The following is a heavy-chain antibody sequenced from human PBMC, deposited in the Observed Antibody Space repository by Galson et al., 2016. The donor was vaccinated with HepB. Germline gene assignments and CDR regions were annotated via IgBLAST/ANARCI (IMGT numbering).Heavy chain of an antibody. D-gene: IGHD3-10*01. CDR1: GFTFSNYG. V-gene: IGHV3-33*01. Sequence: SLRLSCAASGFTFSNYGMHWVRQAPGKGMEWVAVIWPDGSNKYYSDFVKGRFTISRDNSKNTLYLQINSLRAEDTAVYYCASDTLVVSRGVIFYMDVWGKGTTVTVAS. J-gene: IGHJ6*03. CDR3: ASDTLVVSRGVIFYMDV. CDR2: IWPDGSNK.